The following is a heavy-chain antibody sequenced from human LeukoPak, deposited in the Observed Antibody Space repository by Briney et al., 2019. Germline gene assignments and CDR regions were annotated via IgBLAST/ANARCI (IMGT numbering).Heavy chain of an antibody. CDR2: ISSSSSYI. D-gene: IGHD2-21*02. Sequence: PGGSLRLSCAASGFTFSRYAMSWVRQAPGKGLEWVSSISSSSSYIYYADSVKGRFTISRDNAKNSLYLQMNSLRAEDTAVYYCARDLYCGGDCYTDAFDIWGQGTMVTVSS. J-gene: IGHJ3*02. CDR3: ARDLYCGGDCYTDAFDI. CDR1: GFTFSRYA. V-gene: IGHV3-21*01.